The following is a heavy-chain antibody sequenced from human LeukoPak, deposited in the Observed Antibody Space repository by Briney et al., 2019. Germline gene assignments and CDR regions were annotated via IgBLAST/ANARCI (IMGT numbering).Heavy chain of an antibody. V-gene: IGHV1-2*02. CDR2: INPNSGGT. D-gene: IGHD3-10*01. CDR3: ARDAGWFDP. J-gene: IGHJ5*02. CDR1: GYTFTSYD. Sequence: ASVKVSCKASGYTFTSYDINWVRQAPGQGLEWMGWINPNSGGTNYAQKFQGRVTMTRDTSISTVYMELSRLRSDDTAVYYCARDAGWFDPWGQGTLVTVSS.